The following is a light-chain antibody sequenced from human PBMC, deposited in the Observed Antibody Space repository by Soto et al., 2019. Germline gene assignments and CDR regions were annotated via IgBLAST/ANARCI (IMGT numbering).Light chain of an antibody. Sequence: QSALTQPASVSGSPGQSITVSCTGTSSDIGAYDYVSWYQQHPGKAPKVIISEVSKRPSGVSHRFSGSKSGNTASLTISGLQAEDEADYYCSSYTSSHTWVFGGGTKLTVL. V-gene: IGLV2-14*01. J-gene: IGLJ3*02. CDR2: EVS. CDR1: SSDIGAYDY. CDR3: SSYTSSHTWV.